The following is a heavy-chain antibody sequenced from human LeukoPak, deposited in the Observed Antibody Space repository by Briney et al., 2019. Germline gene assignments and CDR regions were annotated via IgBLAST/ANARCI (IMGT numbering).Heavy chain of an antibody. Sequence: PGGSLRLSCAASGFTFSSYWMSWVRQAPGKGLEWVANIKQDGSEKYYVDSVKGRFTISRDNAKNSLYLQMNSLRAEDTAVYYCAREDSSTHLRWYYYYYMDVWGKGTTVTISS. V-gene: IGHV3-7*01. D-gene: IGHD6-13*01. CDR1: GFTFSSYW. J-gene: IGHJ6*03. CDR3: AREDSSTHLRWYYYYYMDV. CDR2: IKQDGSEK.